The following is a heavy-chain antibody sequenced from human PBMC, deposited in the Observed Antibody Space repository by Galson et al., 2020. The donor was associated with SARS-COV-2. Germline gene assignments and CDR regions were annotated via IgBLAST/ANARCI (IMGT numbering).Heavy chain of an antibody. CDR2: IYYTGTT. CDR1: GGSISNSY. J-gene: IGHJ4*02. V-gene: IGHV4-59*12. CDR3: ARVIVEIPSGIRYFDY. Sequence: SETLSLTCTVSGGSISNSYWSWIRQPPWKGLEWAGYIYYTGTTNYSPPLRSRVTISLDTSKNQFSLKLSSVTAADTAMYYCARVIVEIPSGIRYFDYWGQGTLVTVSS. D-gene: IGHD2-15*01.